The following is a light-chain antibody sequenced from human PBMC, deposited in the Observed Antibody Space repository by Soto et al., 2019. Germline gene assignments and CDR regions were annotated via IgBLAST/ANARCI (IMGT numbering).Light chain of an antibody. CDR2: GAS. CDR1: QSVSSN. CDR3: QQYGSSLPVT. J-gene: IGKJ5*01. V-gene: IGKV3-20*01. Sequence: EIVMTQSPATLSVSPGARATLSCRASQSVSSNLAWYQQKPGQAPRLLIYGASSRATGIPDRFSGSGSGTDFTLTISRLEPEDFAVYYCQQYGSSLPVTFGQGTRLEIK.